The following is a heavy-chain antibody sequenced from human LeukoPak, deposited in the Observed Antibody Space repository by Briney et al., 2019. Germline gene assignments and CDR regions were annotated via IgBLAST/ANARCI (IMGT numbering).Heavy chain of an antibody. CDR3: ARDLAGDHYFDY. D-gene: IGHD3-16*01. J-gene: IGHJ4*02. CDR2: ISAGGSTK. V-gene: IGHV3-48*03. CDR1: GFIFSGYE. Sequence: GGSLRLSCAAFGFIFSGYEMQWVRQAPGKGLEWISYISAGGSTKFYADSVKGRFTISRDNAKNSLYLQMNSLRAEDTAVYYCARDLAGDHYFDYWGQGTLVTVSS.